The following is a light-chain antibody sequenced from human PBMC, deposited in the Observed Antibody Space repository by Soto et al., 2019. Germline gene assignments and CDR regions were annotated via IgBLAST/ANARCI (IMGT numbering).Light chain of an antibody. CDR2: DVS. V-gene: IGLV2-14*01. CDR1: SSDVGGYDY. CDR3: SSYTTSSTYV. Sequence: QSVLTQPASVPGSPGQSITISCTGTSSDVGGYDYVSWYQQHPGKAPKLMICDVSDRPSGISNRFSGSKSGNTASLTISGLQAEDEADYYCSSYTTSSTYVFGTGTKVTVL. J-gene: IGLJ1*01.